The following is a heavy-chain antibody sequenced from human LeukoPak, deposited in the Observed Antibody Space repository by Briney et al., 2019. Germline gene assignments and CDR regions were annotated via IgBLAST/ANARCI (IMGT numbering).Heavy chain of an antibody. Sequence: GGSLRLSCAASGFTFSSYAMHWVRQAPGKGLEWVSAISGGRGSTYYADSVKGRFTISRDNSKNTLYLQMKSLRADDTAVYYCAKDGSGWPEYFQHWGQGTLVTVSS. CDR2: ISGGRGST. D-gene: IGHD6-19*01. CDR1: GFTFSSYA. CDR3: AKDGSGWPEYFQH. V-gene: IGHV3-23*01. J-gene: IGHJ1*01.